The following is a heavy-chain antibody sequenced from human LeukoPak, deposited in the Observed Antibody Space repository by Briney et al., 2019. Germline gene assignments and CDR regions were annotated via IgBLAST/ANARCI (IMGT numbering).Heavy chain of an antibody. CDR2: IIPILGIA. Sequence: GASVKVSCKASGGTFSSYAISWVRQAPGQGLEWMGRIIPILGIANYAQKFQGRVTITADKSTSTAYMELSSLRSEDTAVYYCAREAVTTPYFDYWGQGTLVTVSS. CDR3: AREAVTTPYFDY. CDR1: GGTFSSYA. J-gene: IGHJ4*02. D-gene: IGHD4-4*01. V-gene: IGHV1-69*04.